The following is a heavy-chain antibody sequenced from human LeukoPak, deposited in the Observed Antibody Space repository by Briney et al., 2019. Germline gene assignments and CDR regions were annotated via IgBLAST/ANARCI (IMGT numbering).Heavy chain of an antibody. J-gene: IGHJ4*02. V-gene: IGHV1-2*02. CDR1: AYTFDNYY. Sequence: ASVKVSCKASAYTFDNYYIHWVRQAPGQGLEWMGWMNPGTGDTNYAHNLQGRVTMTRDTSLDTAYLDLTRLTPDDTALYYCAREGWNAFDRWGQGTLVTVSS. CDR2: MNPGTGDT. CDR3: AREGWNAFDR. D-gene: IGHD1-1*01.